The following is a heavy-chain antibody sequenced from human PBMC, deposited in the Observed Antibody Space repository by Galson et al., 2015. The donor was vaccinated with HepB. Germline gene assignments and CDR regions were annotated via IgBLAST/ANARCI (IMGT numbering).Heavy chain of an antibody. CDR2: ISNDGSNQ. CDR3: TNEDYYDSSGYVDY. Sequence: SLRLSCAASGFTFSSYGMHWVRQARGKGLEWVAVISNDGSNQYYADSVKGRFTISRDNSKNTLYLQMNSLRAEDTAVYYCTNEDYYDSSGYVDYWGQGTLVTVSS. CDR1: GFTFSSYG. D-gene: IGHD3-22*01. J-gene: IGHJ4*02. V-gene: IGHV3-30*18.